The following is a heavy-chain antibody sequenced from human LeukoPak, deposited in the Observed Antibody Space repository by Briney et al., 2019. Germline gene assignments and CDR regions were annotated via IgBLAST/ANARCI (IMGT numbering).Heavy chain of an antibody. J-gene: IGHJ4*02. CDR1: GFTFRNVW. CDR2: IKSKTDGGIT. CDR3: TTDLFPMFYYGSGRFPRFDY. Sequence: GGSLRLSCAASGFTFRNVWMGWVRQAPGKGLEWVGRIKSKTDGGITEYAAPVKGRFTISRDDSQNTLYLQMNSLKTEDTAVYYCTTDLFPMFYYGSGRFPRFDYWGQGTLVTVSS. D-gene: IGHD3-10*01. V-gene: IGHV3-15*01.